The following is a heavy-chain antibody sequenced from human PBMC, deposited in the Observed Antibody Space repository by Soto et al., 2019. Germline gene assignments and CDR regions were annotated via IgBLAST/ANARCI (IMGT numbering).Heavy chain of an antibody. CDR3: ARVTLMDGANNRLFDY. CDR1: GGSISSGGYY. J-gene: IGHJ4*02. V-gene: IGHV4-31*03. Sequence: QVQLQESGPGLVKPSQTLSLTCTVSGGSISSGGYYWSWIRQHPGKGLEWIGNIYYRGSTDYNLSLKSRVTISVDTSKNQFSLKVSSVTAADTAVYFCARVTLMDGANNRLFDYWGQGTLVTVSS. D-gene: IGHD1-26*01. CDR2: IYYRGST.